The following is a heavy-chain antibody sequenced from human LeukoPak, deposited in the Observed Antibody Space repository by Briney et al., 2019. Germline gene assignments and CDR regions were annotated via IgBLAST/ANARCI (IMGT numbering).Heavy chain of an antibody. V-gene: IGHV3-66*04. CDR1: GFTVSSNY. J-gene: IGHJ3*02. CDR3: AKHTVQDAFDI. Sequence: GGPLRLSCAASGFTVSSNYMSWVRQAPGKGLEWVSVIYSGGSTYYADSVKGRFTISRDNSKNTLYLQMNSLRAEDTAVYYCAKHTVQDAFDIWGQGTMVTVSS. D-gene: IGHD4-11*01. CDR2: IYSGGST.